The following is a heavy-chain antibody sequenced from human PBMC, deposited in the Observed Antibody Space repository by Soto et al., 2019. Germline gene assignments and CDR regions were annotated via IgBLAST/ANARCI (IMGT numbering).Heavy chain of an antibody. J-gene: IGHJ4*02. V-gene: IGHV3-30-3*01. CDR2: ISYDGTNK. D-gene: IGHD7-27*01. CDR3: ARDPKTSGGQHWAFNYFDS. CDR1: GFSFSISP. Sequence: GGSLRLSCAASGFSFSISPMHWVRQAPGKGPEWVALISYDGTNKFYADSVKGRFTISRDNSKSTLCLRVDSLRPEDAAVYYCARDPKTSGGQHWAFNYFDSWGQGTLVTVSS.